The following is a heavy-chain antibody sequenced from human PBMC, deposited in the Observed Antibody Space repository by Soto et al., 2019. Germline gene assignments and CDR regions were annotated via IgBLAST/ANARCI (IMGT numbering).Heavy chain of an antibody. CDR1: GGTFSSYA. D-gene: IGHD5-18*01. Sequence: ASVKVSCKASGGTFSSYAISWVRQAPGQGLEWMGGIIPIFGTANYAQKFQGRVTITADESTSTAYMELSSLRSEDTAVYYCARGLLRGYSYGTLDYWGQGTLVTVSS. J-gene: IGHJ4*02. CDR3: ARGLLRGYSYGTLDY. V-gene: IGHV1-69*13. CDR2: IIPIFGTA.